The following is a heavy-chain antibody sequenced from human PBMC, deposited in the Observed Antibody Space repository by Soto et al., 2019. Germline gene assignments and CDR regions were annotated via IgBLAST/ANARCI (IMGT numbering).Heavy chain of an antibody. CDR2: IHHSGST. Sequence: PXETLSLTFAVSGYPISSGYYWCWIRQPPGKGLEWIGIIHHSGSTYYNPSLRSRITISVDTSKNQFSLKMPSVTAADTAVYYCARSSGYVPGGYWGQRILVTVSS. V-gene: IGHV4-38-2*01. D-gene: IGHD5-12*01. CDR3: ARSSGYVPGGY. CDR1: GYPISSGYY. J-gene: IGHJ4*02.